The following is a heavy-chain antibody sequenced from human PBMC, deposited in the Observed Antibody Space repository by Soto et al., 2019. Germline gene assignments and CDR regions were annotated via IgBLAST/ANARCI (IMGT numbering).Heavy chain of an antibody. CDR3: ASLITMVRGVTKGVDY. V-gene: IGHV3-21*01. CDR2: ISSSSSYI. J-gene: IGHJ4*02. Sequence: SLRLSCAASGFTFSSYSMNWVRQAPGKGLEWVSSISSSSSYIYYADSVKGRFTISRDNAKNSLYLQMNSLRAEDTAVYYCASLITMVRGVTKGVDYWGQGTLVTVSS. CDR1: GFTFSSYS. D-gene: IGHD3-10*01.